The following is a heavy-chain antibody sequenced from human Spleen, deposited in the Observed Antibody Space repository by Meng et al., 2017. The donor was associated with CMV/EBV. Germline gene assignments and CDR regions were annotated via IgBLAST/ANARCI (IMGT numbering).Heavy chain of an antibody. D-gene: IGHD3-16*01. CDR1: GGCISSGDYY. CDR2: IYYRGST. J-gene: IGHJ4*02. V-gene: IGHV4-30-4*08. CDR3: ARVFGRDYPDS. Sequence: VKLRESGPELRKPSQTLALSCTVSGGCISSGDYYWSWIRQPPGKGLEWIGHIYYRGSTYYNPSLKSRLTISVDTSKNQFSLELSSVTAADTAVYYCARVFGRDYPDSWGRGTLVTVSS.